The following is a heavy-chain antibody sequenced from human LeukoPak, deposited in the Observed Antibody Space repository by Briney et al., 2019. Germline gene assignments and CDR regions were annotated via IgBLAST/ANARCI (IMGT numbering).Heavy chain of an antibody. CDR1: GFSFNSFP. CDR2: ISYDGSNN. V-gene: IGHV3-30*14. D-gene: IGHD5-24*01. J-gene: IGHJ2*01. Sequence: PGGFLRLSCAASGFSFNSFPMHWVRQAPGKGPEWVAIISYDGSNNFYADSVKGRFTISRDNSKNTLYLQMNSLRVEDTAVYYCAREPRMAGYFDLWGRGTLVTVSS. CDR3: AREPRMAGYFDL.